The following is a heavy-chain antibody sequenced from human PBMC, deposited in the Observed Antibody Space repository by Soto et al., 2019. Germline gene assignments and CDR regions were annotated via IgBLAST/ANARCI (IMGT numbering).Heavy chain of an antibody. CDR1: GGSILNGGHY. CDR2: IFFSGNT. Sequence: SEALALSCAVSGGSILNGGHYWTWIRQHPGKGLEWIGRIFFSGNTHYNPSLMSRLTISVDTSKNQFSLKLTSVTAADTAVYYCVRTAREGAVAPHWFDRWGQGTQVTVSS. V-gene: IGHV4-30-4*08. J-gene: IGHJ5*02. D-gene: IGHD2-21*02. CDR3: VRTAREGAVAPHWFDR.